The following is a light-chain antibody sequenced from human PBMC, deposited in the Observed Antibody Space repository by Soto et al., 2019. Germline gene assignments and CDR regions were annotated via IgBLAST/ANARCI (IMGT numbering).Light chain of an antibody. V-gene: IGKV3-15*01. J-gene: IGKJ1*01. Sequence: EIVMTQSPATLSVSPGERATLSCRASQSVSSNLAWYQQKPGQAPRLLIYGASTRATGIPVRFSGSGSGTAFTLTISSLQSEDFAVYYCQQYYKWPPWTFGQGTKV. CDR1: QSVSSN. CDR3: QQYYKWPPWT. CDR2: GAS.